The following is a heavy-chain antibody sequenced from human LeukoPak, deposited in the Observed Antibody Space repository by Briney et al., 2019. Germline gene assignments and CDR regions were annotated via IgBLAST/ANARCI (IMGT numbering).Heavy chain of an antibody. J-gene: IGHJ3*02. Sequence: GGSLRLSCAASGFTVSSNYMSWVRQAPGKGLEWVSLIYSGGNTYYADSVKGRFTISRDNFKNILYLQMNSLRVEDTAVYYCARPGIGYSSGWPPEDIWGQGTMVTVSS. CDR1: GFTVSSNY. CDR2: IYSGGNT. CDR3: ARPGIGYSSGWPPEDI. V-gene: IGHV3-53*01. D-gene: IGHD6-19*01.